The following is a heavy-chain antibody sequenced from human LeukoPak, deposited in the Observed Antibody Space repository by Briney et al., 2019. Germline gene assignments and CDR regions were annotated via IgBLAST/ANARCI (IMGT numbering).Heavy chain of an antibody. V-gene: IGHV3-11*01. CDR3: ARVPEWYDYGNYALDY. Sequence: PGGSLRLSCAASGFTFSDYYMSWIRQAPGKGLEWVSYISSSGSTIYYADSVKGRFTISRDNAKNSLYLQMNSLRAEDTAVYYCARVPEWYDYGNYALDYWGQGTLVTVSS. CDR2: ISSSGSTI. CDR1: GFTFSDYY. D-gene: IGHD4-11*01. J-gene: IGHJ4*02.